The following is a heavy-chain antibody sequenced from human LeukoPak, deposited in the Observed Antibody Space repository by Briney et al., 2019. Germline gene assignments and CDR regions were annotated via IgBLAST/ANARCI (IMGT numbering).Heavy chain of an antibody. Sequence: SETLSLTCVVYGGSFSGHYWSWVRQPPGKGLEWIGEINHSGGTHYNPSLKSRVTISIDTSKNQFSLKLSSVTAADTAVYYCARLTIFGVDSHSNWFDPWGQGTLVTVSS. CDR1: GGSFSGHY. V-gene: IGHV4-34*01. CDR3: ARLTIFGVDSHSNWFDP. J-gene: IGHJ5*02. D-gene: IGHD3-3*01. CDR2: INHSGGT.